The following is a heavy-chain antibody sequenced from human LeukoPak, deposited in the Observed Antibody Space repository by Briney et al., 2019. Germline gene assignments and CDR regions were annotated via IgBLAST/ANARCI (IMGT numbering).Heavy chain of an antibody. CDR3: AKGVREYYYHSSRGHFDY. CDR2: IWYDGSNK. Sequence: PGGSLRLSCAASGFTFSSYGMHWVRQAPGKGLEWVAIIWYDGSNKYYADSVKGRFTISRDNSKNTLYLQMNSLRAEDTAVYYCAKGVREYYYHSSRGHFDYWGQGTLVTVSS. CDR1: GFTFSSYG. V-gene: IGHV3-33*06. J-gene: IGHJ4*02. D-gene: IGHD3-22*01.